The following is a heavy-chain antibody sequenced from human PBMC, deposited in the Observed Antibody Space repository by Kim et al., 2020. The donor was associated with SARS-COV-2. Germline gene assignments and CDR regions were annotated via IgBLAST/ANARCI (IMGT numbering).Heavy chain of an antibody. Sequence: SETLSLTCTVSGGSISSGSYYWSWIRQPAGKGLEWIGRIYTSGSTNYNPSLKSRVTISVDTSKNQFSLKLSSVTAADTAVYYCAAVTSYYDILTGYREHYFDYWGQGTLVTVSS. D-gene: IGHD3-9*01. V-gene: IGHV4-61*02. CDR2: IYTSGST. J-gene: IGHJ4*02. CDR1: GGSISSGSYY. CDR3: AAVTSYYDILTGYREHYFDY.